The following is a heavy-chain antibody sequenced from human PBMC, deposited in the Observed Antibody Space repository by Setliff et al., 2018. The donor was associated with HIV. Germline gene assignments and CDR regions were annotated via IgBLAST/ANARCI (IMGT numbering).Heavy chain of an antibody. Sequence: GGSLRLSCAASGFTFSVHGMHWLRRAPGKGLEWVAFINYDEASAYYADSVKGRFTISRDNAKNMLYLQMNSLSADDTAVYYCVRGSGYYYFDNWGQGALVTVSS. D-gene: IGHD3-22*01. V-gene: IGHV3-33*01. CDR1: GFTFSVHG. CDR3: VRGSGYYYFDN. CDR2: INYDEASA. J-gene: IGHJ4*02.